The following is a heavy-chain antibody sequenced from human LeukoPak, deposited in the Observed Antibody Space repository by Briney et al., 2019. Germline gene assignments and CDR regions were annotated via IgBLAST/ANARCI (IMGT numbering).Heavy chain of an antibody. V-gene: IGHV3-23*01. D-gene: IGHD3-22*01. J-gene: IGHJ3*02. CDR2: ISGRGGST. CDR1: GFTFSSYA. Sequence: PGGSLRFSCAASGFTFSSYALSWVRQAPGKGLEWVSVISGRGGSTYYADSVKGRFTISRDNSKNTLYLQMNSVRAEDTAVYYCADYYDSSGYLQAFDIWGQGTMVTVSS. CDR3: ADYYDSSGYLQAFDI.